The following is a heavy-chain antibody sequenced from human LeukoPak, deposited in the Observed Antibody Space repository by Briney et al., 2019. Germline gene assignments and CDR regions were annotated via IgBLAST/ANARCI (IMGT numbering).Heavy chain of an antibody. D-gene: IGHD3-22*01. J-gene: IGHJ4*02. CDR1: GFTVSSNYG. Sequence: PGGSLRLSCAASGFTVSSNYGMTWVRQAPGKGLEWVAGISDTGGRTNYADSVEGRFTISRDNPKNTLYLQMNSLRAEDTAVYFCAKRGVVIRVILVGFHKEAYYFDSWGQGALVTVSS. V-gene: IGHV3-23*01. CDR2: ISDTGGRT. CDR3: AKRGVVIRVILVGFHKEAYYFDS.